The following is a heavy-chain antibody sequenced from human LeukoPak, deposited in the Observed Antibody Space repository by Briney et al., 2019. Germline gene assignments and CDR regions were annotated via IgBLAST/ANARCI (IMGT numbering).Heavy chain of an antibody. Sequence: GGSLRLSCAASGFTFSSYGMHWVRQAPGKGLEWVAFIRYDGSNKYYADSVKGRFTISRDNSKNTLYLQMNSLRAEDTAVYYCARSGSRLVWFGGTMGYCDYWGQGTLVTVSS. CDR1: GFTFSSYG. CDR2: IRYDGSNK. J-gene: IGHJ4*02. D-gene: IGHD3-10*01. V-gene: IGHV3-30*02. CDR3: ARSGSRLVWFGGTMGYCDY.